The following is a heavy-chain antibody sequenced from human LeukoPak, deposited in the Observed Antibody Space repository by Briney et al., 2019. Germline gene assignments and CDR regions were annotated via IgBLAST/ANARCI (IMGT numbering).Heavy chain of an antibody. J-gene: IGHJ4*02. D-gene: IGHD6-6*01. CDR1: DYTLTGYY. CDR2: INPNTGGT. Sequence: ASVKVSCKASDYTLTGYYMHWVRQAPGQGLDWVGWINPNTGGTNYAQRFQGRVTMTGDTSISTAYMELSRLRSDDTAVYYCARDFEYNSATYYFDYWGQGTLVTVSS. CDR3: ARDFEYNSATYYFDY. V-gene: IGHV1-2*02.